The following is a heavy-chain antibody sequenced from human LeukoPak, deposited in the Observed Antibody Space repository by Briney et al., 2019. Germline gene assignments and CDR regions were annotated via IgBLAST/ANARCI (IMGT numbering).Heavy chain of an antibody. Sequence: PSETLSLTCAVSGGSISSGGYSWSWIRQPPGKGLEWIGYIYHSGKTNYNPSLKSRVTISVDKSRNQFSLKLTSVTAADTAVYYCTKSSVGSAWHVFGTDVWGQGTTVTVSS. V-gene: IGHV4-30-2*01. CDR3: TKSSVGSAWHVFGTDV. CDR1: GGSISSGGYS. J-gene: IGHJ6*02. D-gene: IGHD6-19*01. CDR2: IYHSGKT.